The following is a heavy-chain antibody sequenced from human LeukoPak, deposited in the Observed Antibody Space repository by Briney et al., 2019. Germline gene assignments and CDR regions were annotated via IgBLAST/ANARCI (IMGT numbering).Heavy chain of an antibody. CDR1: GYTFTNNF. CDR3: TRLSGDYWNYGGNFDS. Sequence: GASVKVSCKASGYTFTNNFMHWVRQAPGQGLEWMGIISPSGDNTWYAQKFQGRVTMTRDMATSTDYMEVSSLRSEDTAVYYCTRLSGDYWNYGGNFDSWGQGTLVTVSS. D-gene: IGHD1-7*01. V-gene: IGHV1-46*03. CDR2: ISPSGDNT. J-gene: IGHJ4*02.